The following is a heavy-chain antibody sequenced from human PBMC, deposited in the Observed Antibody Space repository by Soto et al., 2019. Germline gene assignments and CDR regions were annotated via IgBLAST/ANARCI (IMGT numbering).Heavy chain of an antibody. D-gene: IGHD6-13*01. CDR2: INPNSGGT. J-gene: IGHJ5*02. CDR3: ARDGSRLRCLRAAALNNWFDP. CDR1: GYTFTGYY. V-gene: IGHV1-2*02. Sequence: GSSVKVSCKASGYTFTGYYMHWVRQAPGQGLEWMGWINPNSGGTNYAQKFEGRVTMTRDTSISTAYMELSRLRSDDTAVYYCARDGSRLRCLRAAALNNWFDPWGQGTLVTVSS.